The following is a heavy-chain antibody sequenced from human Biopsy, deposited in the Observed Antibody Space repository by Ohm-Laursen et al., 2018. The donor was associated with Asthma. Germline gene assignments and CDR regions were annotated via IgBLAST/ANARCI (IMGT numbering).Heavy chain of an antibody. V-gene: IGHV1-18*01. CDR2: ISVYNGNT. Sequence: ASVKVSCKTSGYTFNSAGITWVRQAPGQGLEWMGWISVYNGNTKVAQRLQDRVTMNTDTSTSTAYMELRSLRSDDTAVYFCARAVDYSHYYGIDVWGQGTTVTVS. CDR1: GYTFNSAG. CDR3: ARAVDYSHYYGIDV. D-gene: IGHD3-10*01. J-gene: IGHJ6*02.